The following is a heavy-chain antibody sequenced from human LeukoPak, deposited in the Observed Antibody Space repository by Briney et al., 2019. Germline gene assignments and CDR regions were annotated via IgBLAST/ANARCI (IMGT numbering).Heavy chain of an antibody. V-gene: IGHV3-30*18. CDR2: ISYDGSNK. CDR3: AKRSEYSSGWYALDI. J-gene: IGHJ3*02. D-gene: IGHD6-19*01. Sequence: PGGSLRLSCAASGFTFSSYGMHWVRQAPGKGLEGVAVISYDGSNKYYADTVKGRFTISRDNSKNTLCLQMNSLRAEDTAVYYCAKRSEYSSGWYALDIWGQGTMVTVSS. CDR1: GFTFSSYG.